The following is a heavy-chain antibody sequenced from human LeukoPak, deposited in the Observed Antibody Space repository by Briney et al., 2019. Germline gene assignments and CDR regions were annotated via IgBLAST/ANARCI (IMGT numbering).Heavy chain of an antibody. V-gene: IGHV3-23*01. J-gene: IGHJ4*02. CDR3: AKDLESWKFAYGHYYFDY. D-gene: IGHD1-1*01. Sequence: EGSLRLSGAASGFTFSSYSMNWVRRAPEKGLEWVSAIRSSGASKYYADSVKGRFTISRDNSKNTLYLQMDSLRAEDTAIYYCAKDLESWKFAYGHYYFDYWGQGTLVTVSS. CDR2: IRSSGASK. CDR1: GFTFSSYS.